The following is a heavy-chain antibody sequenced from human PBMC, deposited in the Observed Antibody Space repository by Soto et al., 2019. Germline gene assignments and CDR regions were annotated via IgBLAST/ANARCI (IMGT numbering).Heavy chain of an antibody. CDR1: GFTFENYA. J-gene: IGHJ4*02. V-gene: IGHV3-9*01. Sequence: EVQLVESGGGWVQPGRSLRLSCAASGFTFENYAMHWVRQGPGKGLEWVAGISWKSGSIGYADSVRGRFTISRDNAKNSLYLQMNSLSPEDTALYYCAKDKVYSNYQYYFASWGQGTLVTVSS. CDR3: AKDKVYSNYQYYFAS. D-gene: IGHD4-4*01. CDR2: ISWKSGSI.